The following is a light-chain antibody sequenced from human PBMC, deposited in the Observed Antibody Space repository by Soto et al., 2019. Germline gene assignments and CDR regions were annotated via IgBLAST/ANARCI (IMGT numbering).Light chain of an antibody. CDR3: TSYTRDTALV. CDR1: SSDVGNYNY. CDR2: MVS. J-gene: IGLJ1*01. V-gene: IGLV2-14*01. Sequence: QSVLTQPASVSGSPGQSITISCTGTSSDVGNYNYVSWYQQYPGRVPKLLIYMVSNRPSGVSNRFSGSKSGNTASLTISGLQAEDEADYHCTSYTRDTALVFGTGTKVTVL.